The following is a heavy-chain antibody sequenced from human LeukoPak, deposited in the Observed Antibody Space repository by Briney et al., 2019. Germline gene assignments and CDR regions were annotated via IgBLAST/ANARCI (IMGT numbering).Heavy chain of an antibody. CDR1: GGSISSGDYY. D-gene: IGHD6-13*01. Sequence: PSETLSLTCTVSGGSISSGDYYWSWIRQPPGKGLEWIGYIYYSGSTYYNPSLKSRVTISVDKSKNQFSLKLSSVTAADTAVYYCARDSTYSSSWLSHGMDVWGQGTTVTVSS. CDR2: IYYSGST. CDR3: ARDSTYSSSWLSHGMDV. J-gene: IGHJ6*02. V-gene: IGHV4-30-4*08.